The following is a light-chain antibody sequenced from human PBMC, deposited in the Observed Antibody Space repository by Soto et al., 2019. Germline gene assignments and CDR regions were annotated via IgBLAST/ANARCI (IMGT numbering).Light chain of an antibody. CDR2: EVS. CDR3: SSYTSSNTLEV. Sequence: QSALTQPASVSGSPGQSITISCTGTSRDIGFFNYVSWYQHHPHRAPKLLIYEVSYRPSGVSSRFSGSKSGNTASLTISGLQAEDEADYYCSSYTSSNTLEVFGVGTKLTVL. V-gene: IGLV2-14*01. CDR1: SRDIGFFNY. J-gene: IGLJ2*01.